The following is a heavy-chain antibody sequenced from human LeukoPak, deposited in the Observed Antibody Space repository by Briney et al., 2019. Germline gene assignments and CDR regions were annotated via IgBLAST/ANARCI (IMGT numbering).Heavy chain of an antibody. J-gene: IGHJ3*02. Sequence: GASVKVSCKAFGYTFTSNYMHWVRQAPGQGPEWMGVISPSGGSTTYAQKFQGRVTMTRDMSTSTVYMELSSLRPEDTAVYYCARDAGDSDRRDAFDIWGQGAMVTVSS. CDR3: ARDAGDSDRRDAFDI. D-gene: IGHD3-22*01. V-gene: IGHV1-46*01. CDR2: ISPSGGST. CDR1: GYTFTSNY.